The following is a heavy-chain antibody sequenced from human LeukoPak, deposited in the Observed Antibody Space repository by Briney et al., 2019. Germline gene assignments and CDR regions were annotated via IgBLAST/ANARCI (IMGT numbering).Heavy chain of an antibody. Sequence: GGSLRLSCAASGFTFSSYGMHWVRQAPGKGLEWVAVIPYDGSNKYYADSVKGRFTISRDNSKNTLYLQMNSLRAEDTAVYYCAKGWQLVDYWGQGTLVTVSS. CDR2: IPYDGSNK. CDR3: AKGWQLVDY. V-gene: IGHV3-30*18. CDR1: GFTFSSYG. J-gene: IGHJ4*02. D-gene: IGHD1-26*01.